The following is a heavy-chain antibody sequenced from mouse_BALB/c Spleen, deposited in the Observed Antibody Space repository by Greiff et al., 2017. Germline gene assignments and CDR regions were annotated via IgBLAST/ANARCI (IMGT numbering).Heavy chain of an antibody. CDR3: TREVYDGYYGRFAY. CDR2: ISSGGSYT. D-gene: IGHD2-3*01. J-gene: IGHJ3*01. Sequence: EVKLVESGGGLVKPGGSLKLSCAASGFTFSSYTMSWVRQTPEKRLEWVATISSGGSYTYYPDSVKGRFTISRDNAKNTLYLQMSSLKSEDTAMYYCTREVYDGYYGRFAYWGQGTLVTVSA. CDR1: GFTFSSYT. V-gene: IGHV5-6-4*01.